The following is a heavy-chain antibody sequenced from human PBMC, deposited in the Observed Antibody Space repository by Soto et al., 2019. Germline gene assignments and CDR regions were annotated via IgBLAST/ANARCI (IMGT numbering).Heavy chain of an antibody. J-gene: IGHJ6*02. D-gene: IGHD5-18*01. CDR3: ARRQPYYYYGMDV. V-gene: IGHV4-30-2*01. CDR1: GGSTSSGGYS. CDR2: IYHSGGT. Sequence: SETLSLTCAVSGGSTSSGGYSWSWIRQPPGKGLEWIGYIYHSGGTYYNPSLKSRVTISVDRSKNQFSLKLSSVTAADTAVYYCARRQPYYYYGMDVWGQGTTVTVSS.